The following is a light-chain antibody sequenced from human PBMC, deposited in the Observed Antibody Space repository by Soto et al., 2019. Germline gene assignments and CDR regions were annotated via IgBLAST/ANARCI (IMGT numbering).Light chain of an antibody. Sequence: EIALTQSPATLSLSPGERATLSCRASQSVSSYLAWYQQKPGQAPRLLIYGASNRATGIPARFSGSGSGTDFTLTISSLEPEDFAVYYCQQRSNWPISFGQGTRLEI. CDR2: GAS. CDR3: QQRSNWPIS. CDR1: QSVSSY. V-gene: IGKV3-11*01. J-gene: IGKJ5*01.